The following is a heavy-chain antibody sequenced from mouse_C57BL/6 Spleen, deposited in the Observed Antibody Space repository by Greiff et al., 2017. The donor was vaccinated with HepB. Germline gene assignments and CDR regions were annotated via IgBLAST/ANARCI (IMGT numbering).Heavy chain of an antibody. J-gene: IGHJ3*01. D-gene: IGHD1-1*01. CDR1: GYTFTDYE. CDR2: IDPETGGT. V-gene: IGHV1-15*01. CDR3: TTRILRQSWFAY. Sequence: QVHVKQSGAELVRPGASVTLSCKASGYTFTDYEMHWVKQTPVHGLEWIGAIDPETGGTAYNQKFKGKAILTADKSSSTAYMELRSLTSEDSAVYYCTTRILRQSWFAYWGQGTLVTVSA.